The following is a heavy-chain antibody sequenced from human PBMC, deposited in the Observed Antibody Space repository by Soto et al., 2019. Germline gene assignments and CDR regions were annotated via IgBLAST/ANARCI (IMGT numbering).Heavy chain of an antibody. CDR3: ARGPSGWFGYDY. Sequence: PGGSLRLSCAASGCTFSSSWMHWVRQAPGEGLVWVSRINSGASNTNYADSVKGRFTISRDNAKNTLYLQMDSLTAEDTAVYYCARGPSGWFGYDYWGQGTLVTVSS. CDR2: INSGASNT. CDR1: GCTFSSSW. D-gene: IGHD6-19*01. J-gene: IGHJ4*02. V-gene: IGHV3-74*01.